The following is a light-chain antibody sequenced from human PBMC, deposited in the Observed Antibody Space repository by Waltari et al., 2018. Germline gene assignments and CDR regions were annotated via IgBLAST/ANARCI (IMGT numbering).Light chain of an antibody. CDR2: DAS. V-gene: IGKV1-33*01. J-gene: IGKJ3*01. Sequence: DIQMTQSPSSLSASVGDRVTITCQASHNIGNDLNWYQQKPGKAPRLLIYDASKLEVGVPSRFSGSGSGTDFTFTISSLQPEDIATYYCQQYDNFPPFTFGPGTKVEI. CDR3: QQYDNFPPFT. CDR1: HNIGND.